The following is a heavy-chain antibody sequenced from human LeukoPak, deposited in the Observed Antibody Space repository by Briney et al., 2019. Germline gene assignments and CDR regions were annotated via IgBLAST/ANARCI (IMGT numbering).Heavy chain of an antibody. CDR3: ARDQEGFDY. J-gene: IGHJ4*02. V-gene: IGHV1-46*01. CDR1: GYTFTNNY. CDR2: IYPRDGSI. Sequence: ASVKVSCKASGYTFTNNYLHWVRQAPGQGLEWMGMIYPRDGSISYAQNFQGRVTVTRDTSTTTVHMELRGLRSEDTAVYYCARDQEGFDYWGQGTVVTVSS.